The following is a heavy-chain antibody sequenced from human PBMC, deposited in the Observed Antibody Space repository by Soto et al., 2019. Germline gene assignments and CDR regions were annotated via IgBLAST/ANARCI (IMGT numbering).Heavy chain of an antibody. Sequence: RLSCAASGFTFSDYYMSWIRQAPGKGLEWVSYISSSGTTIFYADSLRGRFTISRDNAKKSLYLQMNSLRGEDTAVYYCAREPSNWNSCFHYWGQGTLVPVSS. D-gene: IGHD1-7*01. CDR3: AREPSNWNSCFHY. J-gene: IGHJ4*02. V-gene: IGHV3-11*01. CDR1: GFTFSDYY. CDR2: ISSSGTTI.